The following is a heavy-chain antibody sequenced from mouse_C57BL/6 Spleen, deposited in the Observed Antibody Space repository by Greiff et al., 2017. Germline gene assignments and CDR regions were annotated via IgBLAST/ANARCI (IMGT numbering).Heavy chain of an antibody. D-gene: IGHD2-3*01. Sequence: VKLMESGPELVKPGASVKISCKASGYSFTSYYIHWVKQRPGQGLEWIGWIYPGSGNTKYNEKFKGKATLTADTSSSTAYMQLSSLTSEDSAVYYCARWGGYYDFDYWGQGTTLTVSS. CDR1: GYSFTSYY. V-gene: IGHV1-66*01. CDR2: IYPGSGNT. J-gene: IGHJ2*01. CDR3: ARWGGYYDFDY.